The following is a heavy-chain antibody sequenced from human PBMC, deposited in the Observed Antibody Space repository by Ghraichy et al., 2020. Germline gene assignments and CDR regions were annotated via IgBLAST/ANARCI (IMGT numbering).Heavy chain of an antibody. D-gene: IGHD6-6*01. V-gene: IGHV3-30*18. Sequence: GGSLRLSWAASGFTFSSYGMHWVRQAPGKGLEWVAVISDDGSNKYYADSVKGRFTISRDNSKNTLYLQMNSLRAEDTAVYYCAKYTSSYNYYYYGMDVWGQGTTVTVSS. CDR2: ISDDGSNK. J-gene: IGHJ6*02. CDR3: AKYTSSYNYYYYGMDV. CDR1: GFTFSSYG.